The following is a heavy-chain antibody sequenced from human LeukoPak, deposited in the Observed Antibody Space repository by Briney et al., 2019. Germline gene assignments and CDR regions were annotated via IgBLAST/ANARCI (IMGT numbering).Heavy chain of an antibody. Sequence: GGSLRLSCAASGFTFSSYWMRWVRQAPGKGLVWVSRINSDGSSTTYADSVKGRFTISRDNAKNMLYLQMNSLRAEDTAVYYCARGHYGLDYWGQGTLVTVSS. J-gene: IGHJ4*02. D-gene: IGHD3-10*01. CDR3: ARGHYGLDY. V-gene: IGHV3-74*01. CDR2: INSDGSST. CDR1: GFTFSSYW.